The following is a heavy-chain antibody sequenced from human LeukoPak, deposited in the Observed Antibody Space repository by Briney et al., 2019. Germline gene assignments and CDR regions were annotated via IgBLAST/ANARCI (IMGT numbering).Heavy chain of an antibody. CDR2: MNPNSGNT. CDR3: ARGLDVVVPAAIGY. J-gene: IGHJ4*02. D-gene: IGHD2-2*02. CDR1: GYTFTSYD. V-gene: IGHV1-8*01. Sequence: ASVKVSCKASGYTFTSYDINWVRQATGQGLEWMGWMNPNSGNTGYAQKFQGRVTMTRNTSISTAYMELSSLRSEDTAVYYCARGLDVVVPAAIGYWGQGTLVTVPS.